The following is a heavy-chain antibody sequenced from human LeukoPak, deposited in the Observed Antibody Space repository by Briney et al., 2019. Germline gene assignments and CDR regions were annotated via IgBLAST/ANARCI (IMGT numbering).Heavy chain of an antibody. D-gene: IGHD4-17*01. Sequence: GALRLSCAASGFTFSSYGMHWVRQAPGKGLEWVSYISSSSTIYYANSVKGRFTMSRDNAKNSLYLQMNSLRDEDTAVYYCARDQYGAYAIDYWGQGTLVTVSS. CDR1: GFTFSSYG. CDR2: ISSSSTI. CDR3: ARDQYGAYAIDY. V-gene: IGHV3-48*02. J-gene: IGHJ4*02.